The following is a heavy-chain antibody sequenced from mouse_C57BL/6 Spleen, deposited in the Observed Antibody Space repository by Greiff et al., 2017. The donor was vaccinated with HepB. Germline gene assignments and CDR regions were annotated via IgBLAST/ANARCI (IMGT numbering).Heavy chain of an antibody. Sequence: QVQLKQPGAELVRPGSSVKLSCKASGYTFTSYWMHWVKQRPIQGLEWIGNIDPSDSETHYNQKFKDKATLTVDKSSSTAYMQLSSLTSEDSAVYYCARLLYYYGTDYWGQGTTLTVSS. D-gene: IGHD1-1*01. CDR3: ARLLYYYGTDY. J-gene: IGHJ2*01. CDR1: GYTFTSYW. CDR2: IDPSDSET. V-gene: IGHV1-52*01.